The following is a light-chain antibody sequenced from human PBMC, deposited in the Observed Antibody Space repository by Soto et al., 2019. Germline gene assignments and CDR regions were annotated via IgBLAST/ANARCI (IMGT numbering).Light chain of an antibody. CDR1: SSNIGNNY. V-gene: IGLV1-51*01. J-gene: IGLJ1*01. CDR3: GSWDTSLRAGV. CDR2: DND. Sequence: QSVLTQPPSVSAAPGQKVTISCSGSSSNIGNNYVSWYQQLPGTAPKLLICDNDKRASGIPDRFSGSKSGPSATLGITGLQTGDEADYYCGSWDTSLRAGVFGAGTKLTVL.